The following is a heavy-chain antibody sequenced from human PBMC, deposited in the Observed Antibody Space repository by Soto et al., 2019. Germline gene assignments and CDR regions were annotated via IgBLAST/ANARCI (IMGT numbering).Heavy chain of an antibody. D-gene: IGHD6-19*01. CDR1: GGSISSSSYY. V-gene: IGHV4-39*01. Sequence: SETLSLTCTVSGGSISSSSYYWGWIRQPPGKGLEWIGSIYYSGSTYYNPSLKSRVTISVDTSKNQFSLKLSSVTAADTAVYYCARYPGGGQWLSNWFDPWGQGTLVTVSS. CDR2: IYYSGST. CDR3: ARYPGGGQWLSNWFDP. J-gene: IGHJ5*02.